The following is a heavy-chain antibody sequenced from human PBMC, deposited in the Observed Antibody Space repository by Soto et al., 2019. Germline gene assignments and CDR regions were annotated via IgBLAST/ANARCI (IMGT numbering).Heavy chain of an antibody. Sequence: QVQLQESGPGLVKPSETLSLTCTVSNGSIVNYYWSWIRQPPGKGLEWIGFIYYSGSTNYNPSLKSRVTISVDMSKNRLSLRLSSVTAADTAVYYFASRLTEATTTGDGFDIWGQGTMVTVSS. D-gene: IGHD3-9*01. CDR2: IYYSGST. V-gene: IGHV4-59*01. CDR3: ASRLTEATTTGDGFDI. CDR1: NGSIVNYY. J-gene: IGHJ3*02.